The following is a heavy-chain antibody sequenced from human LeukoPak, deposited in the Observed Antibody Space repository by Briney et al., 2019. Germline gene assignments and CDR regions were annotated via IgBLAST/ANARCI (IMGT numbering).Heavy chain of an antibody. Sequence: ASVKVSCKAFGYTFTSYAMNWVRQAPGQGLEWMGWISTYNGRTNYAPNFQDRVTMTSDRSTSTAYMELRSLRSDDTAVYYCARLNSTHLFDTIYHQLDYWGQGALVTVSS. CDR1: GYTFTSYA. CDR3: ARLNSTHLFDTIYHQLDY. J-gene: IGHJ4*02. D-gene: IGHD2/OR15-2a*01. V-gene: IGHV1-18*01. CDR2: ISTYNGRT.